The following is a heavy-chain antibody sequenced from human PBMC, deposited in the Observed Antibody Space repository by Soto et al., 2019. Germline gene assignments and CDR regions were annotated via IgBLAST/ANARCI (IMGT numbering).Heavy chain of an antibody. CDR1: GGSISSYY. D-gene: IGHD5-12*01. J-gene: IGHJ4*02. Sequence: QVQLQESGPGLVKPSETLSLTCTVSGGSISSYYWSWIRQPPGKGLEWIGYIYYSGSTNYNPSLKSRVTISVDTSKNQFSLKLSSVTTADXXXXXXXRGYSGYDPFDYWCQGTLVTVSS. V-gene: IGHV4-59*01. CDR2: IYYSGST. CDR3: XRGYSGYDPFDY.